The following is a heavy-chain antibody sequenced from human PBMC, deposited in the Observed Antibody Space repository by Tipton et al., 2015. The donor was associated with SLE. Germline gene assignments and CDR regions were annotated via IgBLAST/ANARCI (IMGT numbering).Heavy chain of an antibody. CDR3: ARVVTVGAAHYYDIDV. J-gene: IGHJ6*02. D-gene: IGHD2-21*02. V-gene: IGHV4-39*07. Sequence: TLSLTCTVSGGSINSYYWGWIRQPPGKGLEWIGSAHYSGITYYNPSLKSRVTISVDTSKNQLSLRLSSVTAADTAVYYCARVVTVGAAHYYDIDVWGQGTRVTVSS. CDR1: GGSINSYY. CDR2: AHYSGIT.